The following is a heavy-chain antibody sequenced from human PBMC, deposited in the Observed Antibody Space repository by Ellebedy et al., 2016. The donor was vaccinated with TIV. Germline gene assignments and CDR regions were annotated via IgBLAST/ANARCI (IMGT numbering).Heavy chain of an antibody. D-gene: IGHD1-7*01. CDR1: GFTFSSNW. Sequence: GESLKISCAASGFTFSSNWMSWVRQAPGKGLELVAKIKEDGSLKYYVDAVKGRFVISRDNARQSLFLRMNSLRVDDTAIYFCARDWNYVFHPWGQGTLVTVS. V-gene: IGHV3-7*03. CDR2: IKEDGSLK. CDR3: ARDWNYVFHP. J-gene: IGHJ5*02.